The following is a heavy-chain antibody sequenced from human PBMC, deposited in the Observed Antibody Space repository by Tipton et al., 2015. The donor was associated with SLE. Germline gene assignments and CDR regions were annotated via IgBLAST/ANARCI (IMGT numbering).Heavy chain of an antibody. V-gene: IGHV3-33*01. Sequence: RSLRLSCAASGFTFSSYGMHWVRQAPGKGLEWVAVIWYDGSNKYYADSVKGRFTISRDNSKNTLYLQMNSLRAEDTAVYYCARDTIWGVGHYWGQGTLVTVSS. CDR1: GFTFSSYG. CDR2: IWYDGSNK. D-gene: IGHD7-27*01. J-gene: IGHJ4*02. CDR3: ARDTIWGVGHY.